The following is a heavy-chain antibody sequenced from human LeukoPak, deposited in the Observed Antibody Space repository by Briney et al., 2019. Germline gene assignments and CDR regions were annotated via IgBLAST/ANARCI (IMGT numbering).Heavy chain of an antibody. CDR2: INPNNGAT. J-gene: IGHJ4*02. Sequence: ASVTVSCKASGYTFTGYYVHWVRQAPGQGLEWMGWINPNNGATNYAQKFQGRVTVTRDTSISTAYMELSNLGSDDTALYYCVRDGGDNGSSGNWGQGTLVTVSS. CDR1: GYTFTGYY. V-gene: IGHV1-2*02. CDR3: VRDGGDNGSSGN. D-gene: IGHD1-26*01.